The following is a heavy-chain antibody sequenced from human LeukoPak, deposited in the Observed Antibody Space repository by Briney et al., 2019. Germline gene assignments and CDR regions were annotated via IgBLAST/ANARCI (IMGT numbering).Heavy chain of an antibody. CDR3: AREADSGYYRTVDY. J-gene: IGHJ4*02. Sequence: PGGSLRLSCTASGFTLSRFAMHWVRQAPGKGLEWLGHMSDDGSEKHYVDSVRGRFTISRDPSKNTLYLEMTSLRTEDTAVYYCAREADSGYYRTVDYWGQGTMGTVS. V-gene: IGHV3-30-3*01. CDR2: MSDDGSEK. CDR1: GFTLSRFA. D-gene: IGHD2-15*01.